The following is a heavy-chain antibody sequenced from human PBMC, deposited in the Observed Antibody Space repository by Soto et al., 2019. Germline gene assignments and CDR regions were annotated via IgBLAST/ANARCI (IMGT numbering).Heavy chain of an antibody. Sequence: QVQLVESGGGVVQPGRSLRLSCAASGFTFSSYAMHWVRQAPGKGLEWVAVISYDGSNKYYADSVKGRFTISRDNSKNTLYLQVNRLRAEGTAVYYCASDPAVIQLWGGGSWFDPWGQGTLVTVSS. CDR2: ISYDGSNK. V-gene: IGHV3-30-3*01. D-gene: IGHD5-18*01. J-gene: IGHJ5*02. CDR1: GFTFSSYA. CDR3: ASDPAVIQLWGGGSWFDP.